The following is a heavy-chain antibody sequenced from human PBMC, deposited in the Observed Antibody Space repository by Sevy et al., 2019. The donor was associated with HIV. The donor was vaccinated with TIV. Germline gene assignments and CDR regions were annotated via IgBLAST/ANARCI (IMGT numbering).Heavy chain of an antibody. CDR3: ARVEAYYYDSSGFYPRGYFDF. V-gene: IGHV1-46*01. CDR2: INPSGGNT. Sequence: ASVKVSCKASGYTFTHSYMHWVRQAPGQGLEWMGIINPSGGNTEYGEKFQGRVTMTRDTSTSTVYMELSSLRSEDTAVYFCARVEAYYYDSSGFYPRGYFDFWGQGTLVTVSS. D-gene: IGHD3-22*01. J-gene: IGHJ4*02. CDR1: GYTFTHSY.